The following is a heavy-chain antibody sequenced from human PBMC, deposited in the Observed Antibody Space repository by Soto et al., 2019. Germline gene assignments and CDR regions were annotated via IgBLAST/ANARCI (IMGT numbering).Heavy chain of an antibody. CDR3: ARAGYCGPGCYYYFDY. CDR2: IKPDGSAT. CDR1: GFTFGSYW. Sequence: GGSLRLSCAVSGFTFGSYWMNWVRLIPGKGLEWVAYIKPDGSATYYVDSVKGRFTISRDNAKNSLYLQMNSLRVEDTSVYYCARAGYCGPGCYYYFDYWGQGTLVTVSS. D-gene: IGHD2-21*02. V-gene: IGHV3-7*01. J-gene: IGHJ4*02.